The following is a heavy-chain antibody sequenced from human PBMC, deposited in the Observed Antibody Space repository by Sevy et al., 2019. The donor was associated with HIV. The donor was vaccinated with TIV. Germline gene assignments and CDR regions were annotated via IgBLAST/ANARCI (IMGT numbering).Heavy chain of an antibody. V-gene: IGHV1-8*01. D-gene: IGHD6-19*01. CDR2: MNPNSGNT. CDR3: ARGPRGSGWYYYYYGMDV. CDR1: GYTFTSYD. J-gene: IGHJ6*02. Sequence: ASVKVFCKASGYTFTSYDINWVRQATGQGLEWMGWMNPNSGNTGYAQKFQGRVTMTRNTSISTAYMELSSLRSEDTAVYYCARGPRGSGWYYYYYGMDVWGQGTTVTVSS.